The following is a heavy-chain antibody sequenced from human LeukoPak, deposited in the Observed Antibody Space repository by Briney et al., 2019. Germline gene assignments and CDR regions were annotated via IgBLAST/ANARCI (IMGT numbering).Heavy chain of an antibody. CDR2: IYHSGST. D-gene: IGHD6-13*01. CDR3: ARGRIAAALKNWFDP. CDR1: GYSISSAYY. V-gene: IGHV4-38-2*02. Sequence: SETLSLTCTVSGYSISSAYYWGWIRQPPGKGLEWIGTIYHSGSTYYNPSLKSRVTISVDTSKNQFSLKLSSVTAADTAVYYCARGRIAAALKNWFDPWGQGTLVTVSS. J-gene: IGHJ5*02.